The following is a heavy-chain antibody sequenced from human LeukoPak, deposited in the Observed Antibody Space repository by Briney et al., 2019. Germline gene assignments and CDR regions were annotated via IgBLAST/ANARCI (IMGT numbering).Heavy chain of an antibody. CDR3: ARAPTGYSYGPYYYYYYGMNV. CDR2: MNPNSGNT. V-gene: IGHV1-8*01. Sequence: ASVKVSCKVSGYTFTSYDINWVRQATGQGLEWMGWMNPNSGNTGYAQKFQGRVTMTRNTSISTAYMELSSLRSEDTAVYYCARAPTGYSYGPYYYYYYGMNVWGQGTTVTVSS. D-gene: IGHD5-18*01. J-gene: IGHJ6*02. CDR1: GYTFTSYD.